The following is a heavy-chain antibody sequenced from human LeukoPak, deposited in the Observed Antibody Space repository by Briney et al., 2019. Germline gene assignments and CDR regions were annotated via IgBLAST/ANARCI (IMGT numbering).Heavy chain of an antibody. D-gene: IGHD2-15*01. J-gene: IGHJ4*02. Sequence: SETLSLTCAVSGYSISSSYYWSWIRQPPGKGLEWIGYIYYSGSTNYNPSLKSRVTISVDTSKNQFSLKLSSVTAADTAVYYCARDYCSGGSCYWDYWGQGTLVTVSS. CDR1: GYSISSSYY. V-gene: IGHV4-61*01. CDR2: IYYSGST. CDR3: ARDYCSGGSCYWDY.